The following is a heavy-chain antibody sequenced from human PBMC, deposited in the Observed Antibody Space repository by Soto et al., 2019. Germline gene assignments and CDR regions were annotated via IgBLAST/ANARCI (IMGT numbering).Heavy chain of an antibody. CDR1: GFTFSSYW. J-gene: IGHJ6*02. Sequence: GGSLRLSCAASGFTFSSYWMSWVRQAPGKGLEWVANIKEDGSEKYYVASVKGRFTISRDNAKNSLYLHMNSLRAEDTAVYYCARGYCDHYYYHGMDVWGQGTTVTVSS. V-gene: IGHV3-7*01. D-gene: IGHD3-10*01. CDR3: ARGYCDHYYYHGMDV. CDR2: IKEDGSEK.